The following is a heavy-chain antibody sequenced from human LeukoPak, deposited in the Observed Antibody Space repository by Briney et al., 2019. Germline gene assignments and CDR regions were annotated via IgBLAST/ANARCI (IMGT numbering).Heavy chain of an antibody. CDR1: GFTFSSHA. V-gene: IGHV3-23*01. J-gene: IGHJ6*02. CDR2: ISGTGGST. Sequence: GGSLRLSCAASGFTFSSHAMSWVRQAPGKGLEWVSAISGTGGSTNYADSVKGRFTISRDNSKNTLYLQMNSLRAEDTAVYYCARGTPSSSGWLYYGMDVWGQGTTVTVSS. D-gene: IGHD6-19*01. CDR3: ARGTPSSSGWLYYGMDV.